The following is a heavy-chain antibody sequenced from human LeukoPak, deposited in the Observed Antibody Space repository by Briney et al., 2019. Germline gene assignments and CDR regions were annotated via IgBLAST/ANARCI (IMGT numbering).Heavy chain of an antibody. CDR3: ARDHAPGYSYVNNWFDP. V-gene: IGHV7-4-1*02. CDR1: GYTFTSYA. J-gene: IGHJ5*02. D-gene: IGHD5-18*01. Sequence: ASVKVSCKASGYTFTSYAMNWVRQAPGQGLEWMGWINTNTGNPTYAQGFTGRFVFSLDTSVSTAYLQISSLKAEDTAVYYCARDHAPGYSYVNNWFDPWGQGTLVTVSS. CDR2: INTNTGNP.